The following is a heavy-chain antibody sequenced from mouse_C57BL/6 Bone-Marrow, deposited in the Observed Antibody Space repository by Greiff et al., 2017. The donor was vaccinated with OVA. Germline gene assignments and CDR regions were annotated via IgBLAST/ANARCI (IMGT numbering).Heavy chain of an antibody. J-gene: IGHJ2*01. V-gene: IGHV1-53*01. Sequence: QVQLKESGTELVKPGASVKLSCKASGYTFTSYWMHWVKQRPGQGLEWIGNINPSNGGTNYNEKFKSKATLTVDKSSSTAYMQLSSLTSEDSAVYYCARSGIYYDYDDGYYFDYWGQGTTLTVSS. D-gene: IGHD2-4*01. CDR2: INPSNGGT. CDR3: ARSGIYYDYDDGYYFDY. CDR1: GYTFTSYW.